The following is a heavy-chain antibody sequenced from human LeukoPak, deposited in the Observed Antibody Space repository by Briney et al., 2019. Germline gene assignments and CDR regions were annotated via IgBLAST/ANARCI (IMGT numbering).Heavy chain of an antibody. D-gene: IGHD4-17*01. V-gene: IGHV4-59*01. CDR2: IHYSGSS. J-gene: IGHJ6*03. CDR1: GGSISSYY. CDR3: ARDRPPDYGDYKRGGNYMDV. Sequence: PSETLSLTCTVSGGSISSYYWSWIRQPPGKGLEWIGYIHYSGSSNYNPSLKSRVTMSVDTSKYQFSLKVNSVTAADTAVYYCARDRPPDYGDYKRGGNYMDVWGKGTTVTVSS.